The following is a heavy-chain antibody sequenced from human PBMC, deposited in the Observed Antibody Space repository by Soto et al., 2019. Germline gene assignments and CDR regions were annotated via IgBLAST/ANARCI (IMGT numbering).Heavy chain of an antibody. V-gene: IGHV3-7*01. CDR1: GFTFSSYW. CDR3: ARVSPQWPQRTIWYYGMDV. D-gene: IGHD6-19*01. J-gene: IGHJ6*02. Sequence: GGSLRLSXAASGFTFSSYWMSWVRQAPGKGLEWVANIKQDGSEKYYVDSVKGRFTISRDNAKNSLYLQMNSLRAEDTAVYYCARVSPQWPQRTIWYYGMDVWGQGTTVTVS. CDR2: IKQDGSEK.